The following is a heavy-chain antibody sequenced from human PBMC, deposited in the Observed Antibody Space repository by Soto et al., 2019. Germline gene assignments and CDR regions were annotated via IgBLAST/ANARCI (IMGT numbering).Heavy chain of an antibody. CDR1: AYTFTSYD. J-gene: IGHJ4*02. D-gene: IGHD2-15*01. CDR2: MNPNSGNT. V-gene: IGHV1-8*01. Sequence: QVQLVQSGAEVKKTGASVKVSCKASAYTFTSYDINWVRQATGQGLEWMGWMNPNSGNTGFAQKFQGRVTMTRNTSISTDYMELSSPRSEDTAVYYCARGPQDILDHWGQGTLVTVSS. CDR3: ARGPQDILDH.